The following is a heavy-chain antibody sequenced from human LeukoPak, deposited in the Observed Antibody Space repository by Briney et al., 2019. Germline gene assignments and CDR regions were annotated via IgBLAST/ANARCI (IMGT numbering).Heavy chain of an antibody. D-gene: IGHD2-2*01. J-gene: IGHJ4*02. Sequence: ASVKVSCKASGYTFTGYYMHWVRQAPGQGLEWMGWINPNSGGTNYAQKFQGRVTMTRDTSISTAYMELSSLRSEDTAVYYCARGRVYCSSTSCYANYFDYWGQGTLVTVSS. CDR1: GYTFTGYY. CDR3: ARGRVYCSSTSCYANYFDY. V-gene: IGHV1-2*02. CDR2: INPNSGGT.